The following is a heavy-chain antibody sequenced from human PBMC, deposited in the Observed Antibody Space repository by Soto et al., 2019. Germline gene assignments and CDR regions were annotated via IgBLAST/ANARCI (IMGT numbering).Heavy chain of an antibody. CDR2: ISYDGSNK. CDR1: GFTFSSYA. Sequence: PVGSLRLSCAASGFTFSSYAMHWVRQAPGKGLEWVAVISYDGSNKYYADSVKGRFTISRDNSKNTLYLQMNSLRAEDTTVYYCAREMGIAVAGIDYWGQGTLVTV. V-gene: IGHV3-30-3*01. J-gene: IGHJ4*02. CDR3: AREMGIAVAGIDY. D-gene: IGHD6-19*01.